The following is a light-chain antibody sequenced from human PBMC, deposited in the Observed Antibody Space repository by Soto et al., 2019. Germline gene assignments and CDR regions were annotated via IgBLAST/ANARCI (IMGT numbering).Light chain of an antibody. CDR3: QQYYHWRT. J-gene: IGKJ1*01. V-gene: IGKV3-15*01. Sequence: EIVMTQSPAILSVSPGARGTLSCRASQDIGTKLAWYQQKPGQAPSLLMYDVSTRASAAPVRFSGSGSGSEFTLTISSLQSEDFAIYFCQQYYHWRTFGQGTKVDI. CDR1: QDIGTK. CDR2: DVS.